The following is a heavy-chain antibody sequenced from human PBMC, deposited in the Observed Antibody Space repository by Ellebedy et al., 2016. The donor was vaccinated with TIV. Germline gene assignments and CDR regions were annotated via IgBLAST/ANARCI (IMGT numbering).Heavy chain of an antibody. Sequence: MPSETLSLTCTVSGGSISSYYWSWIRQPPGTGLEWIGEINHSGSTNYNPSLKSRVTISVDTSKNQFSLKLSSVTAADTAVYYCARRGSGIVVVVAATSWFDPWGQGTLVTVSS. D-gene: IGHD2-15*01. CDR2: INHSGST. J-gene: IGHJ5*02. CDR3: ARRGSGIVVVVAATSWFDP. V-gene: IGHV4-34*01. CDR1: GGSISSYY.